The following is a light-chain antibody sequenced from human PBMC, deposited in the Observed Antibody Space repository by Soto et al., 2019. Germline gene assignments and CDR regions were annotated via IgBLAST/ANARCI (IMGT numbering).Light chain of an antibody. V-gene: IGKV3-15*01. J-gene: IGKJ1*01. Sequence: EIVMTQSPATLSVSPGERATLSCRASQSISTNLGWYQQKPGQAPRLLIYSASARAIDVPARFSGSGSGTEFTLTISSLQSEDFAVYYCQQYNNWPRTFGQGTKVEIK. CDR1: QSISTN. CDR3: QQYNNWPRT. CDR2: SAS.